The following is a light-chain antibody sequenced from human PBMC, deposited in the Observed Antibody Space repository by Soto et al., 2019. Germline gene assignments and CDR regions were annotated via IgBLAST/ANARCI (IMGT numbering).Light chain of an antibody. J-gene: IGKJ1*01. V-gene: IGKV1-5*03. CDR2: KAS. CDR3: QQYNSYWT. CDR1: QSISSW. Sequence: DIQMTQSPSTLSASVGDRVTITCRASQSISSWLAWYQQNPGKAPKLLIYKASSLESGVPSRFSGSGYGTEFTLTISSLQPDDFANYYCQQYNSYWTFGQGTKVDIK.